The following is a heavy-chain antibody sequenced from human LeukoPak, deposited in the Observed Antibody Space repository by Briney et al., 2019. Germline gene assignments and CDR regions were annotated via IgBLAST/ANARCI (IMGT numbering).Heavy chain of an antibody. Sequence: SQTLSLTCTVSGGSISSGGYYWSWIRQHPGQGLEWIGYIYYSGSTYYNPSLKSRVTISVDTSKNQFSLKLSSVTAADTAVYYCAREPTTDYYYGMDVWGQGTTVTVSS. CDR3: AREPTTDYYYGMDV. V-gene: IGHV4-31*03. CDR1: GGSISSGGYY. CDR2: IYYSGST. J-gene: IGHJ6*02.